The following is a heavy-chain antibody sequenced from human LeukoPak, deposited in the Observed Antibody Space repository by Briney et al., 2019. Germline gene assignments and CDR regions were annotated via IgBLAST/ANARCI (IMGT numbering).Heavy chain of an antibody. Sequence: GASVKVSCKASEYTFTGYYMHWVRQAPGQGLEWMGWINPNSGGTNYAQKFQGRVTMTRDTSISTAYMELSRLRSDDTAVYYRARAMVRGVYTPPGYWGQGTLVTVSS. V-gene: IGHV1-2*02. D-gene: IGHD3-10*01. CDR1: EYTFTGYY. J-gene: IGHJ4*02. CDR3: ARAMVRGVYTPPGY. CDR2: INPNSGGT.